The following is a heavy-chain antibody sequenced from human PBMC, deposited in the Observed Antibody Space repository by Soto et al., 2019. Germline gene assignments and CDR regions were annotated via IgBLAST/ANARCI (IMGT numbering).Heavy chain of an antibody. CDR1: GGTFSSYA. Sequence: GASVKVSCKASGGTFSSYAISWVRQAPGQGLEWMGGIIPIFGTANYAQKFQGRVTITADESTSTAYMELSSLRSEDTAVYYCARDSFVGLVRNHWFDPWGQGTLVTVSS. CDR3: ARDSFVGLVRNHWFDP. CDR2: IIPIFGTA. V-gene: IGHV1-69*13. D-gene: IGHD6-6*01. J-gene: IGHJ5*02.